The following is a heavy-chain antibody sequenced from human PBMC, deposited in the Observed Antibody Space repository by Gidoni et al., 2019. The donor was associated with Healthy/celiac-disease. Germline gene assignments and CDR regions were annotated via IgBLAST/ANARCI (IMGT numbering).Heavy chain of an antibody. Sequence: QVQLVQSGAEVKKPGASVKVSCKASGYTFTSYYWHCVRQAPGQGLEWLGIINPSGGSRSYAQKFQGRVTMTRDTSTSTVYMELSSLRSEDTAVYYCARDRAVAGMYGMDVWGQGTTVTVSS. CDR1: GYTFTSYY. CDR2: INPSGGSR. J-gene: IGHJ6*02. V-gene: IGHV1-46*01. D-gene: IGHD6-19*01. CDR3: ARDRAVAGMYGMDV.